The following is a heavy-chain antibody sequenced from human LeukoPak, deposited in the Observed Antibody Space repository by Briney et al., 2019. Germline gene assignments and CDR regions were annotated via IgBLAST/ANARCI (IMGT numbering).Heavy chain of an antibody. CDR1: GFTFSSYS. CDR3: ARPYCSGGSCYSWFPDY. V-gene: IGHV3-21*01. CDR2: ISSSSSYI. D-gene: IGHD2-15*01. J-gene: IGHJ4*02. Sequence: KPGGSLRLSCAASGFTFSSYSMNWVRQAPGKGLEWVSSISSSSSYIYYADSVKGRFTISRDNAKNSLYLQMNSLRAEDTAVYYCARPYCSGGSCYSWFPDYWGQGTLVTVSS.